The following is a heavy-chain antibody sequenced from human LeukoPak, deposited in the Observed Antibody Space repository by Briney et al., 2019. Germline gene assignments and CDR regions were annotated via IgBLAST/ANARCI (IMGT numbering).Heavy chain of an antibody. D-gene: IGHD6-13*01. J-gene: IGHJ4*02. V-gene: IGHV4-39*01. Sequence: PSETLSLTCTVAGGSISSSSYYWGWIRQPPAKGLEWIGSIYYSGSTYYNPSLKSRVTISVDTSNNQFSLKLSSVTAADTAVYYCASLRNPGYSSTWTPLDYWGQGTLGTVSS. CDR3: ASLRNPGYSSTWTPLDY. CDR2: IYYSGST. CDR1: GGSISSSSYY.